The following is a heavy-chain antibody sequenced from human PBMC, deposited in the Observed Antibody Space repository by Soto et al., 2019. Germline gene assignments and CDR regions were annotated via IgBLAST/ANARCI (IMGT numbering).Heavy chain of an antibody. Sequence: QVQLVQSGAEVKKPGSSVKVSCKASGGTFSSYAISWVRQAPGQGLEWMGGIIPIFGTANYAQKFQGRVTINADDSTSTADMELSSLGPEDTAVYYCARAPRGYGDYGVEVRHGMDVWGQGTTVTVSS. V-gene: IGHV1-69*12. D-gene: IGHD4-17*01. CDR3: ARAPRGYGDYGVEVRHGMDV. CDR1: GGTFSSYA. J-gene: IGHJ6*02. CDR2: IIPIFGTA.